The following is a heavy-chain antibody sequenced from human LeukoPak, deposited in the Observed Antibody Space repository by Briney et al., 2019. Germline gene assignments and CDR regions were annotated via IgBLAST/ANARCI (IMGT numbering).Heavy chain of an antibody. CDR2: ISAYNGNT. Sequence: GASVKVSCKASGYTFTSYGISWVRQAPGQGLEWMGWISAYNGNTNYAQKLQGRVTMTTDTSTSTAYMELRSLRSDDTAVYYCARVPAAPYYYYMDVWGKGTTVTVSS. J-gene: IGHJ6*03. CDR3: ARVPAAPYYYYMDV. D-gene: IGHD2-2*01. CDR1: GYTFTSYG. V-gene: IGHV1-18*01.